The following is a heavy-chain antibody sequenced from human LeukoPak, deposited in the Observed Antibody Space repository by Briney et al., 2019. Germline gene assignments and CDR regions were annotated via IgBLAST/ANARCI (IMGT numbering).Heavy chain of an antibody. Sequence: PSETLSLTCTVSGGSISSSSYYWGWIRQPPGKGLEWIGSIYYSGSTYYNPSLKSRVTISVDTSKNQFSLKLSSVTAADTAVYYCASTTTTVPNTIELDYWGQGTLVTVSS. V-gene: IGHV4-39*07. CDR1: GGSISSSSYY. D-gene: IGHD4-11*01. CDR3: ASTTTTVPNTIELDY. CDR2: IYYSGST. J-gene: IGHJ4*02.